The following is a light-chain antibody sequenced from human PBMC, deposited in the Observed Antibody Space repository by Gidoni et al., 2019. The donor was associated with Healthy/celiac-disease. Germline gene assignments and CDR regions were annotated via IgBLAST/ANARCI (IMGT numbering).Light chain of an antibody. CDR2: AAS. CDR3: QQSYSTXXX. Sequence: DIQMTQSPSSLSASVGDRVTITCRASQSISSYLNWYQQKPGKAPKLLIYAASSLQSGVPSRFSGSGSGTDFTLTISSLQPEDFATYYCQQSYSTXXXFGQ. J-gene: IGKJ2*01. CDR1: QSISSY. V-gene: IGKV1-39*01.